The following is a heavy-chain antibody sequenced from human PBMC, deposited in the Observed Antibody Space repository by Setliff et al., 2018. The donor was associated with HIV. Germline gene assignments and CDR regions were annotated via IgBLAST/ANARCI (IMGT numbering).Heavy chain of an antibody. Sequence: SETLSLTCAVSGDSISGSYYWAWIRQPPGRGLEWIGYIHSSGTTHYNPSLSSRVTISFDASKNQFSLKLSSVTAADAAVYYCASRVYYYDSSGYLREEGFVPWGQGTLVTVSS. J-gene: IGHJ5*02. CDR1: GDSISGSYY. D-gene: IGHD3-22*01. CDR3: ASRVYYYDSSGYLREEGFVP. V-gene: IGHV4-38-2*01. CDR2: IHSSGTT.